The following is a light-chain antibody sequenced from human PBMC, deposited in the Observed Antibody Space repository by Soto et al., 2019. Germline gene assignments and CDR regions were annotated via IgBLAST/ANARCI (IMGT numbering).Light chain of an antibody. Sequence: DIQMTQSPSSLSASIGDRVTITCRASQSVTSNLNWYQQKFGETPKLLIYAASTLQSGVPSRFSGSGSGTDFTLTISSLQPEDAATYFCQKCSGPPPFTFGPGTTVDIK. CDR2: AAS. CDR1: QSVTSN. J-gene: IGKJ3*01. CDR3: QKCSGPPPFT. V-gene: IGKV1-27*01.